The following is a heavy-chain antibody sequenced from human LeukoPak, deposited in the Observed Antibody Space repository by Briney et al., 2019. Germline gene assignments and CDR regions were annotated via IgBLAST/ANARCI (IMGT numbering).Heavy chain of an antibody. Sequence: GGSLRLSCGASGFTFSSYEMSWVRQAPGKGLEWVSYISSGGSTIYNADSVKGRFTISRDNAKNSLYLQMNSLRAEDTAVYYCAREHCGATSCSYFDYWGQGTLVTVSS. CDR2: ISSGGSTI. J-gene: IGHJ4*02. CDR3: AREHCGATSCSYFDY. D-gene: IGHD2-2*01. V-gene: IGHV3-48*03. CDR1: GFTFSSYE.